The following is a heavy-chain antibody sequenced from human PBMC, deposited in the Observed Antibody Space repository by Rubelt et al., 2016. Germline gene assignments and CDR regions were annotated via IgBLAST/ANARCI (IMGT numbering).Heavy chain of an antibody. V-gene: IGHV1-18*01. CDR2: SAYNGNT. J-gene: IGHJ4*02. D-gene: IGHD6-19*01. Sequence: SAYNGNTNYARKLQGRVTMTTDTSTSTAYMELRSLRSDDTAVYYCARERGGWRDYWGQGTLVTVSS. CDR3: ARERGGWRDY.